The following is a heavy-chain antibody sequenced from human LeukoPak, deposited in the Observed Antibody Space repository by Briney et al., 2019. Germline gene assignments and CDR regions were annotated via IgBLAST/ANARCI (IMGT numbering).Heavy chain of an antibody. V-gene: IGHV4-61*02. CDR2: IYTSGST. CDR3: ARAFWSGSNWFDP. J-gene: IGHJ5*02. D-gene: IGHD3-3*01. CDR1: GGSISSGSYY. Sequence: KTSETLSLTCTVSGGSISSGSYYWSWIRQPAGKGLEWIGRIYTSGSTNYNPSLKSRVTISVDTSKNQFSLNLSSVTAADTAVYYCARAFWSGSNWFDPWGQGTLVTVSS.